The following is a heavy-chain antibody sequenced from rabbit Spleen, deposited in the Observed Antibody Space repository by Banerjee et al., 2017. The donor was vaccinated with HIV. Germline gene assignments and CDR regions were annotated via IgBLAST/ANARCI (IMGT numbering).Heavy chain of an antibody. D-gene: IGHD4-2*01. Sequence: QEQLVESGGGLVQPEGSLTLTCKASGLDFSSSYWICWVRQAPGKGLEWIACVDVVKSGASYYASWAKGRFTISKTSSTTVTLQMTSLTVADTATYFCARDSAGREDFNLWGQGTLVTVS. CDR3: ARDSAGREDFNL. J-gene: IGHJ4*01. CDR1: GLDFSSSYW. V-gene: IGHV1S45*01. CDR2: VDVVKSGAS.